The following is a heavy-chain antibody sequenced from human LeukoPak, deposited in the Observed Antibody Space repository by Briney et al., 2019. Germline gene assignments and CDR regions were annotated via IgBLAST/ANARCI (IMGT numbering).Heavy chain of an antibody. Sequence: SGPTLVKPTQTLTLTCTFSGFSLSTSGVGVGWTRQPPGKALEWLALIYWNGDKRYSPSLKSRLTITKDTSKNQVVLTMTNMDPVDTATYYCAHRLGAYYDFWSGQYFDYWGQGTLVTVST. CDR3: AHRLGAYYDFWSGQYFDY. J-gene: IGHJ4*02. D-gene: IGHD3-3*01. V-gene: IGHV2-5*01. CDR2: IYWNGDK. CDR1: GFSLSTSGVG.